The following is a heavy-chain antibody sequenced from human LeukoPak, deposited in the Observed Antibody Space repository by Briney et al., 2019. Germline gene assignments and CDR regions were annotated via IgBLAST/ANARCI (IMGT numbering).Heavy chain of an antibody. D-gene: IGHD3-22*01. J-gene: IGHJ4*02. CDR2: INPKIGGT. CDR3: ASALNYYDSTSQEGN. Sequence: ASANASSTPSGYTFTGYYMHSGPPGPRQGRERMGWINPKIGGTNFAQTFQGRVPLTRETPISTAYMELSRLRSGDTAVYYCASALNYYDSTSQEGNWGQGTLVSVSS. V-gene: IGHV1-2*02. CDR1: GYTFTGYY.